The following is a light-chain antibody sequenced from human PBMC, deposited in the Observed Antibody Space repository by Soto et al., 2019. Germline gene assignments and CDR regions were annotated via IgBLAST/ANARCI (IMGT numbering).Light chain of an antibody. CDR3: QQYDRWVT. J-gene: IGKJ3*01. V-gene: IGKV3-15*01. CDR2: GAS. Sequence: EILMTQSPATLSVSPGETATLSCRASQTVSSNVAWYQQKRGQAPRLLIYGASTRATGIPARFSGSVSGTEFTITISSLQSEDFAVYYCQQYDRWVTFGPGTTVDIK. CDR1: QTVSSN.